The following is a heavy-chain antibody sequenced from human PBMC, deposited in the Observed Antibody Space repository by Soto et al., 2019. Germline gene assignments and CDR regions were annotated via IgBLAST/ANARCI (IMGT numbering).Heavy chain of an antibody. J-gene: IGHJ6*02. Sequence: GASVKVSCKASGYTFTGYYMHWVRQAPGQGLEWMGWINPNSGGTNYAQKFQGWVTMTRDTSISTAYMELSRLRSDDTAVYYCARDQGQGSYLNYYGMDVWGQGTTGTVSS. D-gene: IGHD3-10*01. CDR3: ARDQGQGSYLNYYGMDV. CDR1: GYTFTGYY. V-gene: IGHV1-2*04. CDR2: INPNSGGT.